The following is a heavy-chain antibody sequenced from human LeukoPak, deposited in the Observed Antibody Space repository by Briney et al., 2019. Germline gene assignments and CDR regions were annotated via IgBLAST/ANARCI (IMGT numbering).Heavy chain of an antibody. CDR2: ISYDGSNR. D-gene: IGHD6-19*01. CDR3: ARSRWLVRSVIDY. J-gene: IGHJ4*02. Sequence: PGGSLRLSCAASGFTFSSYAMHWVRQAPGKGLEWVAVISYDGSNRYYADSVKGRFTISRDNSKNTLYLQMNSLRAEDTAVYYCARSRWLVRSVIDYWGQGTLVTVSS. V-gene: IGHV3-30*04. CDR1: GFTFSSYA.